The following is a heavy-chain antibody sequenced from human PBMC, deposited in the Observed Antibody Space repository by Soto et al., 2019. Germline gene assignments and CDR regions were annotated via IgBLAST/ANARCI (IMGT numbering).Heavy chain of an antibody. CDR1: GFTFSTYA. CDR2: ISYDGSNK. D-gene: IGHD2-2*01. Sequence: GGSLRLSCAASGFTFSTYAMQWVRQAPGKGLEWVAVISYDGSNKYYADSVKGRFTISRDNAKNSLYLQMNSLRAEDTAVYYCARTPSKMSYYFDYWGQGTLVTVSS. V-gene: IGHV3-30-3*01. CDR3: ARTPSKMSYYFDY. J-gene: IGHJ4*02.